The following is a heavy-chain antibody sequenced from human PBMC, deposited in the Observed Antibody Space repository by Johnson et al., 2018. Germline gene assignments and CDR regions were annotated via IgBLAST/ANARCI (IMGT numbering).Heavy chain of an antibody. V-gene: IGHV3-11*04. J-gene: IGHJ6*04. CDR3: VRDLGFCSNDVCYDSKDV. CDR1: GFTFSDYD. Sequence: QVQLVESGGGLVKPGGSLRLSCTASGFTFSDYDMIWIRQAPGKGLEWVSYSTNTGSTIYDADPGKGRFAIPRENAKKSLYLQMNSLRVEDTAVYYWVRDLGFCSNDVCYDSKDVWGKGTTVTVSS. CDR2: STNTGSTI. D-gene: IGHD2-8*01.